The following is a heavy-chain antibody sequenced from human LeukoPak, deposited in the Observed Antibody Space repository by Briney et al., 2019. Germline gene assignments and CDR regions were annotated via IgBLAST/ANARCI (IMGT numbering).Heavy chain of an antibody. D-gene: IGHD3-10*01. CDR2: ISSSSSYI. Sequence: GGSLRLSCAASGFTFSTFWMSWVRQAPGKGREWVSSISSSSSYIYYADSVKGRFTISRDNAKNSLYLQMNSLRAEDTAVYYCAREFYGSGSFDLGYYYGMDVWGQGTTVTVSS. J-gene: IGHJ6*02. CDR1: GFTFSTFW. CDR3: AREFYGSGSFDLGYYYGMDV. V-gene: IGHV3-21*01.